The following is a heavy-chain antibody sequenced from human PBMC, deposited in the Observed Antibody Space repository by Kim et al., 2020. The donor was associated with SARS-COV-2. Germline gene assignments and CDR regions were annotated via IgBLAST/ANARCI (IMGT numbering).Heavy chain of an antibody. CDR2: ISSSSSYI. D-gene: IGHD3-10*01. CDR3: ARGPGGGTMVQGRDY. J-gene: IGHJ4*02. V-gene: IGHV3-21*01. Sequence: GGSLRLSCAASGFTFSSYSMNWVRQAPGKGLEWVSSISSSSSYIYYADSVKGRFTISRDNAKNSLYLQMNSLRAEDTAVYYCARGPGGGTMVQGRDYWGQGTLVTVSS. CDR1: GFTFSSYS.